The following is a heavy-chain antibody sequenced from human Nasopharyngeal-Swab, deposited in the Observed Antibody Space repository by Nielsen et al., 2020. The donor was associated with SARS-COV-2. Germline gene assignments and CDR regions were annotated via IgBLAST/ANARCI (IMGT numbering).Heavy chain of an antibody. V-gene: IGHV3-11*06. CDR1: GFTFTDNY. CDR3: ARPGSSGSYDAFDI. D-gene: IGHD6-19*01. J-gene: IGHJ3*02. Sequence: LSLTCAASGFTFTDNYMSWIRQAPGKGLEWLSYISSGGSNTNYADSVKGRFTVSRDNAKNSLYLQMNSLRAEDTAVYYCARPGSSGSYDAFDIWGQGTMVTVSS. CDR2: ISSGGSNT.